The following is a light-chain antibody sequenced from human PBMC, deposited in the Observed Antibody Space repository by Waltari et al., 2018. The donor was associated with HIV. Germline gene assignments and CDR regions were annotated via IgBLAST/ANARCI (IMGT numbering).Light chain of an antibody. CDR3: QQSYSHPRT. J-gene: IGKJ1*01. Sequence: DIQITQSPSSLSASVGDRVTITCRASQNISSYLNWYQQRPGKAPKLLIYATSTLQSGVPSRFSGNESGTDFTLTISGLQLEDFATYYCQQSYSHPRTFGQGTKVEVK. CDR2: ATS. V-gene: IGKV1-39*01. CDR1: QNISSY.